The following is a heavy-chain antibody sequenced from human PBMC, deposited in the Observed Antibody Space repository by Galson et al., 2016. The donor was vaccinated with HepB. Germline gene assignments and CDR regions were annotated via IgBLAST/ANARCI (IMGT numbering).Heavy chain of an antibody. J-gene: IGHJ4*02. CDR3: AKDRGMEHHDYHFDF. CDR2: IYGGGNDP. D-gene: IGHD3-16*01. Sequence: SLRLSCAASGFTFSSLAMSWVRQAPGKGLEWVSSIYGGGNDPSYADSVKGRFTISRDNSKSTLYLQMNSLRAEDTAVYYCAKDRGMEHHDYHFDFWGQGAQVTVSS. V-gene: IGHV3-23*05. CDR1: GFTFSSLA.